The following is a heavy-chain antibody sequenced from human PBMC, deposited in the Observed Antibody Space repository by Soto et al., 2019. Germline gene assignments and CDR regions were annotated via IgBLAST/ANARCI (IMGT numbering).Heavy chain of an antibody. D-gene: IGHD1-26*01. CDR1: GFTFSAYT. Sequence: PGGSLRLSCAASGFTFSAYTVTWVRQAPGKGLDWVSAISGDSSHTYFADNVKGRFTISRDSSRNTLYLQMNSLRAEDTAVYYCAKGTGTQYSGSSFDCWGQGTLVTVSS. V-gene: IGHV3-23*01. CDR2: ISGDSSHT. J-gene: IGHJ4*02. CDR3: AKGTGTQYSGSSFDC.